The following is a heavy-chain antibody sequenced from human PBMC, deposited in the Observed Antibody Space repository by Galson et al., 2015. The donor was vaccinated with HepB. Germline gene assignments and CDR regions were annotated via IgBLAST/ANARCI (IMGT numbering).Heavy chain of an antibody. V-gene: IGHV4-61*01. D-gene: IGHD2-8*01. CDR3: ASGAIYCTNGVCYQDPFDY. J-gene: IGHJ4*02. Sequence: LSLTCTVSGGSVSSGSYYWSWIRQPPGKGLEWIGYIYYSGSTNYNPSLKSRVTISVDTSKNQFSLKLSSVTAADTAVYYCASGAIYCTNGVCYQDPFDYWGQGTLVTVSS. CDR2: IYYSGST. CDR1: GGSVSSGSYY.